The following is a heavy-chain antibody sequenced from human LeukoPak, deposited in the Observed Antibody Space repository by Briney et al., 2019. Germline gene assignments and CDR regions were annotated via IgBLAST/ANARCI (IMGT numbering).Heavy chain of an antibody. CDR2: NYNGDTT. D-gene: IGHD3-10*01. CDR3: ASHGGQSSAPFIDY. CDR1: GFMFSSNY. J-gene: IGHJ4*02. Sequence: GGSLRLSCAASGFMFSSNYISWVRQAPGKGLEWVSLNYNGDTTSYSDSVKGRFTISRDNSKNTLYLQMNSLRVEDTAVYYCASHGGQSSAPFIDYWGQGNLVTVSS. V-gene: IGHV3-66*04.